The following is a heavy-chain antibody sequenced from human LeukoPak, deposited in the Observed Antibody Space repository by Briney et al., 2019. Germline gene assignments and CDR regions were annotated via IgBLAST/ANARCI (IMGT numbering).Heavy chain of an antibody. Sequence: ASVKVSCKASGYTFTAYYIHWVRQAPGQGLEWMGWVNPNSGGTHSAQKFQGRVTMTRDTSISTAYMELSSLRSDDTAVYYCARDVDVVATIFRNGENWFDPWGQGTLVTVSS. V-gene: IGHV1-2*02. CDR1: GYTFTAYY. CDR2: VNPNSGGT. D-gene: IGHD5-12*01. J-gene: IGHJ5*02. CDR3: ARDVDVVATIFRNGENWFDP.